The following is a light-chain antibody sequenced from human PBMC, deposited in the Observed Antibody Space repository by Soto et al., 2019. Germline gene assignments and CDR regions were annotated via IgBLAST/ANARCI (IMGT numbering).Light chain of an antibody. Sequence: QSVLTQPPSVSGAPGQRVTISCTGSSPNIGARFYVHWYRHLPGTVPILLISVNTNGPSGVADRFSGSKSGTSASLAIAGLRAEDEADYYCQSYDSSLAGFVFGTGTKVTVL. CDR1: SPNIGARFY. CDR2: VNT. V-gene: IGLV1-40*01. J-gene: IGLJ1*01. CDR3: QSYDSSLAGFV.